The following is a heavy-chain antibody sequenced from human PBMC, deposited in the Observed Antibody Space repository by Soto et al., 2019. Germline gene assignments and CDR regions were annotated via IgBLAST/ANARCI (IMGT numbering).Heavy chain of an antibody. CDR1: GFTFSSYS. Sequence: EVQLVESGGGLVKPGGSLRLSCAASGFTFSSYSMNWVRQAPGKGLEWVSSISSSSSYIYYADSVKGRFTISRDNAKNSLHLQLNRLRAEDTAVYYCARDLYSSSARYFDYWGQGTLVSVSS. D-gene: IGHD6-6*01. V-gene: IGHV3-21*01. CDR3: ARDLYSSSARYFDY. CDR2: ISSSSSYI. J-gene: IGHJ4*02.